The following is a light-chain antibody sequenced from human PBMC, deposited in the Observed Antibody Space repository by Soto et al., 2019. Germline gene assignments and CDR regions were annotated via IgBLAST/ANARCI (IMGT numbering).Light chain of an antibody. CDR1: QSVSSY. Sequence: EIVLTQSPATLSLSPGERATLSCRASQSVSSYLAWYQQKPGQAPRLLIYDASNRTTGIPARFSGSGSGSDFTLTISSLEPEVFAVYYCQQRSNWPLTLGGGTKVEIK. J-gene: IGKJ4*01. V-gene: IGKV3-11*01. CDR2: DAS. CDR3: QQRSNWPLT.